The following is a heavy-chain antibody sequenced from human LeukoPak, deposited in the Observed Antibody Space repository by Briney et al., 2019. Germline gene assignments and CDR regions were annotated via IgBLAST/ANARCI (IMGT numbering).Heavy chain of an antibody. Sequence: ASEKVSCKASGYTFTGYYMHWVRQAPEQGIEWMGWINPNSGGTNYAQKFQGRVTMTRDTSISTAYMELSRLRSDDTAVYYCAREIGQQPHIPFDYWGQGTLVTVSS. CDR2: INPNSGGT. CDR3: AREIGQQPHIPFDY. V-gene: IGHV1-2*02. J-gene: IGHJ4*02. D-gene: IGHD6-13*01. CDR1: GYTFTGYY.